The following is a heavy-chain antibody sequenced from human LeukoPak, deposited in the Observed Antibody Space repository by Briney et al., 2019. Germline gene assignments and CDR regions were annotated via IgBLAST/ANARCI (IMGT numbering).Heavy chain of an antibody. CDR1: GYTFTGYY. CDR3: ARGGLIVVVPAAKYNWFDP. CDR2: INPNSGGT. D-gene: IGHD2-2*01. V-gene: IGHV1-2*02. Sequence: AASVKVSCKASGYTFTGYYMHWVRQAPGQGLEWMGWINPNSGGTNYAQKFQGRVTMTRDTSISTAYMELSRLRSDDTAVYYCARGGLIVVVPAAKYNWFDPWGQGTLVTVSS. J-gene: IGHJ5*02.